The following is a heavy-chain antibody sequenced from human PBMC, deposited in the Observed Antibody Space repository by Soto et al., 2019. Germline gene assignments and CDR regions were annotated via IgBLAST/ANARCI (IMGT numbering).Heavy chain of an antibody. CDR2: ISAYNGNT. CDR3: ARDTYYDFWSGYSAHPVGV. V-gene: IGHV1-18*01. Sequence: GASVKVSCKASGYTFTSYGISWVRQAPGQGLEWMGWISAYNGNTNYAQKLQGRVTMTTDTSTSTAYMELRSLRSDDTAVYYCARDTYYDFWSGYSAHPVGVWGQGTTVTVSS. CDR1: GYTFTSYG. J-gene: IGHJ6*02. D-gene: IGHD3-3*01.